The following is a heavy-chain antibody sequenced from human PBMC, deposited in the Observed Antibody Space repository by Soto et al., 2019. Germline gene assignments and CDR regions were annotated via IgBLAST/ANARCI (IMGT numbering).Heavy chain of an antibody. D-gene: IGHD3-10*01. CDR3: VLWPPYYFDY. CDR2: ISGSGGST. J-gene: IGHJ4*02. Sequence: EVQLLESGGGLVQPGGSLRLSCAASGFTFSSYAISWGRQAPGKGLEWVSAISGSGGSTYYADSVKGRFTISRDNSKNPLYLQMNSLRAEDTAVYYCVLWPPYYFDYWGQGTLVTVSS. V-gene: IGHV3-23*01. CDR1: GFTFSSYA.